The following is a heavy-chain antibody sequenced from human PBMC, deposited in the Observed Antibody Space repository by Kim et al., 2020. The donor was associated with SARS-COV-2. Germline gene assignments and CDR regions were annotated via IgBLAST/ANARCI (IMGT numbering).Heavy chain of an antibody. J-gene: IGHJ6*02. CDR3: ASHYDILNGMDV. CDR2: INHSGST. CDR1: GGSFSGYY. V-gene: IGHV4-34*01. D-gene: IGHD3-9*01. Sequence: SETLSLTCAVYGGSFSGYYLSWIRQPPGKGLEWIGEINHSGSTNYNPSLKSRVTISVDTSKNQFSLKLSSVTAADTAVYYCASHYDILNGMDVWGQGTTVTVSS.